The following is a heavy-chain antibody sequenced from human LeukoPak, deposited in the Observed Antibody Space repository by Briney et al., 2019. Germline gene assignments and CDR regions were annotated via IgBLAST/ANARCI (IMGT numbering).Heavy chain of an antibody. CDR3: ANEDADFWSGSDY. J-gene: IGHJ4*02. D-gene: IGHD3-3*01. V-gene: IGHV3-30*02. Sequence: GGSLRLSCAAPGFTFSSYGMHWVRQAPGKGLEWVAFIRYDGSNKYYADSVKGRFTISRDNSKNTLYLQMNSLRAEDTAVYYCANEDADFWSGSDYWGQGTLVTVSS. CDR2: IRYDGSNK. CDR1: GFTFSSYG.